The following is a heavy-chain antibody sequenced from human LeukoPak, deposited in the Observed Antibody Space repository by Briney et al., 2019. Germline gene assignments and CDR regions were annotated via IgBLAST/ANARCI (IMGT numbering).Heavy chain of an antibody. CDR2: IYYSGST. D-gene: IGHD3-3*01. CDR3: ARLSYDFWSGYYGSWFDP. CDR1: GGSISSYY. V-gene: IGHV4-59*01. J-gene: IGHJ5*02. Sequence: SETLPLTCTVSGGSISSYYWSWIRQPPGKGLEWIGYIYYSGSTNYNPSLKSRVTISVDTSKNQFSLKLSSVTAADTAVYYCARLSYDFWSGYYGSWFDPWGQGTLVTVSS.